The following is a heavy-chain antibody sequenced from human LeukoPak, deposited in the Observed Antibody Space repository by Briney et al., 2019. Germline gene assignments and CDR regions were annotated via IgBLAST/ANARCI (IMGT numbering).Heavy chain of an antibody. J-gene: IGHJ4*02. CDR3: ARGLGSYSAGFDY. Sequence: SQTPSLTCTVSGGSISSGDYYWSWIRQPPGKGLEWIGYIYYSGSTYYNPSLKSRVTISVDKSKNQFSLKLSSVTAADTAVYYCARGLGSYSAGFDYWGQGTLVIVSS. CDR1: GGSISSGDYY. D-gene: IGHD1-26*01. V-gene: IGHV4-30-4*01. CDR2: IYYSGST.